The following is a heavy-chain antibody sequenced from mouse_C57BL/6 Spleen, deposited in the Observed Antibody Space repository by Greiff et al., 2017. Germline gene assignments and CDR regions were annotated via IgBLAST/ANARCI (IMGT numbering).Heavy chain of an antibody. D-gene: IGHD1-1*01. CDR1: GYTFTSYW. J-gene: IGHJ4*01. CDR2: IYPGNSDT. CDR3: TRGAGSSQYAMDY. V-gene: IGHV1-5*01. Sequence: EVQLQQSGTVLARPGASVKMSCKTSGYTFTSYWMHWVKQRPGQGLEWIGAIYPGNSDTSYNQKFKGKAKLTAVTSASTAYMELSSLTNEDSAVYYGTRGAGSSQYAMDYWGQGTSVTVSS.